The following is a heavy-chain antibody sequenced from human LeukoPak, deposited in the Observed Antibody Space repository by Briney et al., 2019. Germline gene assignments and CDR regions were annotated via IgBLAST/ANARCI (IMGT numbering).Heavy chain of an antibody. V-gene: IGHV4-61*02. J-gene: IGHJ3*02. CDR3: ARGSLNYYDSSGHYDAFDI. D-gene: IGHD3-22*01. CDR1: GGSISSGRYY. CDR2: IYTSGST. Sequence: SETLSLTCTVSGGSISSGRYYWSWIRQPAGKGLEWIGRIYTSGSTNYNPSLKSRVTISVDTSKNQFSLKLSSVTAADTAVYYCARGSLNYYDSSGHYDAFDIWGQGTMVTVSS.